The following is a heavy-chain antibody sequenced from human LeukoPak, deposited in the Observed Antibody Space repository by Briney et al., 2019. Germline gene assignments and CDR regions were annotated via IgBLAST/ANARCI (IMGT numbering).Heavy chain of an antibody. CDR2: ISGSGGNT. Sequence: PGGSLRLSCAASGFTFSSQSMTWVRHAPGKGLEWVSGISGSGGNTYYGDSVKGRFTISRDNSKSTMYLQMNSLRVEDTAVYYCVKWTGYGMNWGQGTLVTVSS. CDR1: GFTFSSQS. D-gene: IGHD3/OR15-3a*01. V-gene: IGHV3-23*01. CDR3: VKWTGYGMN. J-gene: IGHJ4*02.